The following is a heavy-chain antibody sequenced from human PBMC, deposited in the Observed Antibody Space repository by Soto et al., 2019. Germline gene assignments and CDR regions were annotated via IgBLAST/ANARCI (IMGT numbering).Heavy chain of an antibody. D-gene: IGHD1-1*01. CDR2: IYYSGST. CDR1: GGSISSGGYY. CDR3: ARVYNSNYSV. V-gene: IGHV4-31*03. Sequence: QVQLQESGPGLVKPSQTLSLTCPVSGGSISSGGYYWSWIRPHPVKGLDWIGYIYYSGSTYYNPSLKSRFTISGDTSKNQYSMKLSSVTAADTAVYYCARVYNSNYSVWGQGTLVTVSS. J-gene: IGHJ4*02.